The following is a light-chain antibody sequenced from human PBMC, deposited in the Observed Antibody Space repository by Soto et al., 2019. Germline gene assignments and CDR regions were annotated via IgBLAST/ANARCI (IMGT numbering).Light chain of an antibody. V-gene: IGLV1-44*01. CDR1: TSNIGNNN. CDR2: ANN. CDR3: AAWDDSLNGVI. J-gene: IGLJ2*01. Sequence: QSVLTQPPSASGTPGLRVTISCSGGTSNIGNNNVNWYQHLPGTAPKLPIYANNQRPSGVPDRFSASKSGTSASLAISGLQSEDEADYYCAAWDDSLNGVIFGGGTKLTVL.